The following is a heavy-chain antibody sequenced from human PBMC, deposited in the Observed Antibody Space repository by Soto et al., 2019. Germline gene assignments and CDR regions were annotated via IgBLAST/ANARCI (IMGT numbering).Heavy chain of an antibody. Sequence: PGGSLRLSCAASGFTFSDYYMSWIRLAPGKGLEWVSYISSSTTSTTYRNYAASVKGRFIISRDNARNSLYLQMNSLRAEDTAVYYCARLSRELRPSFDYWGQGTLVTVSS. D-gene: IGHD1-26*01. CDR2: ISSSTTSTTYR. CDR3: ARLSRELRPSFDY. J-gene: IGHJ4*02. V-gene: IGHV3-11*06. CDR1: GFTFSDYY.